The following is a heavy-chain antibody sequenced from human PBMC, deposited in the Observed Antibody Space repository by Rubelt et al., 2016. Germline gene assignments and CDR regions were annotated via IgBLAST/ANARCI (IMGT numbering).Heavy chain of an antibody. CDR2: INHSGST. Sequence: QVQLQQWGAGLLKPSETLSLTCAVYGGSFSGYYWSWIRQPPGKGLEWIGEINHSGSTNYNPSLKSAVTISVDTSKNQFSLKLSSVTAADTAVYYCARGRLAAAGTPDDYWGQGTLVTVSS. CDR3: ARGRLAAAGTPDDY. V-gene: IGHV4-34*01. D-gene: IGHD6-13*01. CDR1: GGSFSGYY. J-gene: IGHJ4*02.